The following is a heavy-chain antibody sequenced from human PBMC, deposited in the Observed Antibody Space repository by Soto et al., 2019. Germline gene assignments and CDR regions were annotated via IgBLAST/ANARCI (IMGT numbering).Heavy chain of an antibody. Sequence: GASVKVSCKASGYTFTSYGISWVRQAPGQGLEWMGWISTYNGNTNFAQKLQGRVTMTTDTSTTTAYMELRSLRSDDTAVYYCARLRRDGYNYYFDYWGQGTLVTVSS. CDR3: ARLRRDGYNYYFDY. CDR1: GYTFTSYG. D-gene: IGHD5-12*01. CDR2: ISTYNGNT. V-gene: IGHV1-18*01. J-gene: IGHJ4*02.